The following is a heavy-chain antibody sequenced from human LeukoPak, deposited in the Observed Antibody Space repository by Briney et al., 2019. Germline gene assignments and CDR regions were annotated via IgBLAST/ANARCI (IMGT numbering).Heavy chain of an antibody. CDR2: IYHSGST. V-gene: IGHV4-38-2*02. J-gene: IGHJ4*02. D-gene: IGHD3-10*01. CDR1: GYSISSGYY. CDR3: ARDGGPITMVRGATDY. Sequence: SETLSLTCAVSGYSISSGYYWGWIRQPPGKGLEWIGSIYHSGSTYYNPSLKSRVTISVDTSKNQFSLKLSSMTAADTAVYYCARDGGPITMVRGATDYWGQGTLVTVSS.